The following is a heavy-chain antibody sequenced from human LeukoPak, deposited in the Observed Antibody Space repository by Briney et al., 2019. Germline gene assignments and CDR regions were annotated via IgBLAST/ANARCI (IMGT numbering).Heavy chain of an antibody. CDR1: GGSMSSCY. D-gene: IGHD6-13*01. V-gene: IGHV4-59*12. J-gene: IGHJ4*02. Sequence: KPSETLSLTCTVSGGSMSSCYWSWIRQPPGKGLEYIGYIYYTGSTYYNPSLKSRVTISVDTSKRQFSLRLSSVSAADTAVYYCARDATAGNFDYWGQGTLVTVSS. CDR3: ARDATAGNFDY. CDR2: IYYTGST.